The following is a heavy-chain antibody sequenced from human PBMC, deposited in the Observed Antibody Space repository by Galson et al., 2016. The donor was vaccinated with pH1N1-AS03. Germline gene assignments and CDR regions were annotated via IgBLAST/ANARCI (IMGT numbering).Heavy chain of an antibody. Sequence: CAASGFIFTHYSMHWVRRAPGKGLEWVAVMSYEGTTTYYADSVKGRFTISRDNSKNTLYLQMNSLRTEDTALYYCAREEGGFDSNWLQTDAFDIWGQGTTVTVSS. D-gene: IGHD6-13*01. CDR2: MSYEGTTT. J-gene: IGHJ3*02. V-gene: IGHV3-30-3*01. CDR1: GFIFTHYS. CDR3: AREEGGFDSNWLQTDAFDI.